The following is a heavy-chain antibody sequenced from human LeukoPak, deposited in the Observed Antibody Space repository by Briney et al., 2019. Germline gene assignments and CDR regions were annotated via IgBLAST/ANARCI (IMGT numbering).Heavy chain of an antibody. Sequence: GGSLRLSCAASGFTFSFYSMNWVRQAPGKGLEWVSSISSSSSYIYYADSVKGRFTISRDNAKNSLYLQMNSLRAEDTAVYYCARDYPDSSGYHHYGMDVWGQGTTVTVSS. CDR2: ISSSSSYI. V-gene: IGHV3-21*01. CDR1: GFTFSFYS. CDR3: ARDYPDSSGYHHYGMDV. J-gene: IGHJ6*02. D-gene: IGHD3-22*01.